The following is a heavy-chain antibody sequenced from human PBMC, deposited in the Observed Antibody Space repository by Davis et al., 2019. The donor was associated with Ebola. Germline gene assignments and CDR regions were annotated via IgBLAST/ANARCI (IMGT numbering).Heavy chain of an antibody. CDR3: ARDLPIGCSSTSCSGFGY. Sequence: PGGSLRLSCAASGFTFSSYSMNWVRQAPGKGLEWVSSISSSSSYIYYADSVKGRFTISRDNAKNSLYLQMNSLRAEDTAVYYCARDLPIGCSSTSCSGFGYWGQGALVTVSS. D-gene: IGHD2-2*01. J-gene: IGHJ4*02. CDR2: ISSSSSYI. V-gene: IGHV3-21*01. CDR1: GFTFSSYS.